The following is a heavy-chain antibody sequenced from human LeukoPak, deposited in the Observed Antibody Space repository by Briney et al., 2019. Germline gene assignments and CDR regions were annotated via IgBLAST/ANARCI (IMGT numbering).Heavy chain of an antibody. CDR3: ARVGGVSGYYYRYFDY. CDR1: GYTFTSYY. V-gene: IGHV1-46*01. Sequence: ASVTVSCKASGYTFTSYYMHWVRQAPGQGLEWMGIINPSGGSTSYAQKFQGRVTMTRDTSTSTVYMELSSLRSEETAVYYCARVGGVSGYYYRYFDYWGQGTLVTVSS. J-gene: IGHJ4*02. CDR2: INPSGGST. D-gene: IGHD3-22*01.